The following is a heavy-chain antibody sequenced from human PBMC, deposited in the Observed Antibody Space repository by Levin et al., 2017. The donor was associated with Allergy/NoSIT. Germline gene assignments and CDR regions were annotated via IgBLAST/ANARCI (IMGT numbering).Heavy chain of an antibody. CDR2: IKEDGSEK. D-gene: IGHD3-10*01. V-gene: IGHV3-7*04. J-gene: IGHJ3*02. CDR1: GLTFSNFW. CDR3: ARDQDYYGSGSYYGVAFDI. Sequence: GESLKISCAASGLTFSNFWMTWVRQAPGKGLEWVANIKEDGSEKFYVDSVKGRFTISRDNAKNSLYLQMNSLRAEDTAVYYCARDQDYYGSGSYYGVAFDIWGQGTMVTVSS.